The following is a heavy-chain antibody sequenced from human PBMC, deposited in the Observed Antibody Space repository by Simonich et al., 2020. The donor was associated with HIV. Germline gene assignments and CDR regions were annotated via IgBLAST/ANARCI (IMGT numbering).Heavy chain of an antibody. V-gene: IGHV4-34*01. CDR2: INHSGST. Sequence: QVQLQQWGAGLLKPSETLSLTCAVYGGSFSSYYWNWIRQPPGKGLEWIGEINHSGSTNYNPSLKSRVTISVDTFKNQFSLKLRSVTAADTAVYYCVRREGFWFDPWGQGTLVTVSS. CDR3: VRREGFWFDP. J-gene: IGHJ5*02. CDR1: GGSFSSYY.